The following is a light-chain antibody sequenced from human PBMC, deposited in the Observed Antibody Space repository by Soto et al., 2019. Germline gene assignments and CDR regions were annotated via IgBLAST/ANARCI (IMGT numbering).Light chain of an antibody. CDR3: QQYYSTPLT. CDR1: QSVLYSSNNKNY. J-gene: IGKJ4*01. CDR2: WAS. V-gene: IGKV4-1*01. Sequence: DIVMTQSPDSLALSLGERATINCKSSQSVLYSSNNKNYLAWYQQKPGQPPKLLIYWASTRESVVPDRFSGSGSGTDFTLSISGLQAEDVAVCYCQQYYSTPLTFGVGTRVEIK.